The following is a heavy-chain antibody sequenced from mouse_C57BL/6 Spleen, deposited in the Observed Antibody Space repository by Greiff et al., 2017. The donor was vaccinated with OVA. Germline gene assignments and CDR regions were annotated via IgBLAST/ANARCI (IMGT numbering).Heavy chain of an antibody. V-gene: IGHV5-4*03. CDR2: ISAGGSYT. Sequence: EVKVVESGGGLVKPGGSLKLSCAASGFTFSSYAMSWVRQTPEKRLEWVATISAGGSYTYYPDNVKGRFTISRDNAKNNLYLQMSHLKSEDTAMYYCARWLLRAMDYWGQGTSVTVSS. CDR3: ARWLLRAMDY. CDR1: GFTFSSYA. D-gene: IGHD2-3*01. J-gene: IGHJ4*01.